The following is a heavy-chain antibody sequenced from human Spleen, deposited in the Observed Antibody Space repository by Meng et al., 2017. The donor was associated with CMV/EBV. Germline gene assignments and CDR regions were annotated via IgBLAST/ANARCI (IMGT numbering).Heavy chain of an antibody. V-gene: IGHV3-30-3*01. CDR3: ARGSRSDVVGTTFDY. CDR1: GFTFRGYA. D-gene: IGHD5-12*01. J-gene: IGHJ4*02. CDR2: ISYDGNNK. Sequence: SGFTFRGYAMHWIDQATGKRLERVAVISYDGNNKFYADSVKGRFTLSRNNSRNTLYLQMNSLRDEDTAVYHCARGSRSDVVGTTFDYWGQGTLVTVSS.